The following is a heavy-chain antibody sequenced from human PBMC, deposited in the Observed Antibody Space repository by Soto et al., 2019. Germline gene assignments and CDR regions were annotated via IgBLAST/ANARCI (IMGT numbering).Heavy chain of an antibody. J-gene: IGHJ3*02. CDR3: ARFYMVRGVMGAFDI. D-gene: IGHD3-10*01. Sequence: PSETLSLTCTVSGASISSSSYYWGWIRQPPGKGLEWIGSIYYSGSTYYNPSLKSRVTISVDTSKNQFSLKLNSVTAADTAVYYCARFYMVRGVMGAFDIWGQGTMVT. CDR1: GASISSSSYY. V-gene: IGHV4-39*01. CDR2: IYYSGST.